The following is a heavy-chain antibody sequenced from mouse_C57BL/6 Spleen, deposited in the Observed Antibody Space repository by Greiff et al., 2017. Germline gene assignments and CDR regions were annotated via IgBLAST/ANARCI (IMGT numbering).Heavy chain of an antibody. V-gene: IGHV14-1*01. Sequence: EVQGVESGAELVRPGASVKLSCTASGFNIKDYYMHWVKQRPEQGLEWIGRIDPEDGDTEYAPKFQGKATMTADTSSNTAYLQLSSLTSEDTAVYYCTTGDYYGSSYPWFAYWGQGTLVTVSA. D-gene: IGHD1-1*01. CDR2: IDPEDGDT. J-gene: IGHJ3*01. CDR1: GFNIKDYY. CDR3: TTGDYYGSSYPWFAY.